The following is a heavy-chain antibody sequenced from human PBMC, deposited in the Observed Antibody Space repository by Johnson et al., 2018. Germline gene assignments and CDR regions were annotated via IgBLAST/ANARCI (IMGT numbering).Heavy chain of an antibody. Sequence: EVQLVESGGGLVKPGGSLRVSCAASDFTFSNAWMHWVRQAPGKGLAWVGRIKSKTDGGTTEYAAPVKGRFTISRDDSKNTLNLQMNSLKSEETAVYYCSPRTYSDACDIWGQGTMVTVSS. D-gene: IGHD1-1*01. J-gene: IGHJ3*02. CDR1: DFTFSNAW. V-gene: IGHV3-15*07. CDR3: SPRTYSDACDI. CDR2: IKSKTDGGTT.